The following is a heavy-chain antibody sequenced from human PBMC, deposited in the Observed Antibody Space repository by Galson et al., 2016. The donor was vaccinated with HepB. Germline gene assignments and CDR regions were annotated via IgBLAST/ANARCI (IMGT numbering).Heavy chain of an antibody. CDR3: AIVGDKYSFDY. Sequence: SLRLSCAASGFTFSSYGIHWVRQAPGKGLEWVAVISYDGSNKKYADSVKGRFTISRDNSKNTLYLQMNSLRAEDTAVYYCAIVGDKYSFDYWGQGTLVTVSS. J-gene: IGHJ4*02. CDR2: ISYDGSNK. CDR1: GFTFSSYG. V-gene: IGHV3-30*03. D-gene: IGHD4-17*01.